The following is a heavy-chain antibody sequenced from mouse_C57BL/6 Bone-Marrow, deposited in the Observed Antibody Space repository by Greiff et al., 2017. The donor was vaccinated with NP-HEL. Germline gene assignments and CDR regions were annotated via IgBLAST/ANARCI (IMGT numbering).Heavy chain of an antibody. CDR3: AREDYYGIIYGMDY. Sequence: DVHLVESGGGLVKPGGSLKLSCAASGFTFSSYAMSWVRQTPEKRLEWVATISDGGSYTYYPDNVKGRFTISRDNAKNNLYLQMSHLKSEDTAIDYCAREDYYGIIYGMDYWGQGTSVTVSS. CDR1: GFTFSSYA. CDR2: ISDGGSYT. J-gene: IGHJ4*01. V-gene: IGHV5-4*01. D-gene: IGHD1-1*01.